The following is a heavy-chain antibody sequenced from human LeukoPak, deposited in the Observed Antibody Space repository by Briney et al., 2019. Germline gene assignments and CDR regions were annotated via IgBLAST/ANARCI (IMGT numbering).Heavy chain of an antibody. V-gene: IGHV1-8*01. CDR3: ARGRFCSSTSCYTRVVY. J-gene: IGHJ4*02. Sequence: GASVKVSCKASGYTFTSYDINWVRQATGQGLEWMGWMNPNSGNTGYAQKFQGRVTMTRNTSISTAHMELSSLRSEDTAVYYCARGRFCSSTSCYTRVVYWGQGTLVTVSS. CDR1: GYTFTSYD. CDR2: MNPNSGNT. D-gene: IGHD2-2*02.